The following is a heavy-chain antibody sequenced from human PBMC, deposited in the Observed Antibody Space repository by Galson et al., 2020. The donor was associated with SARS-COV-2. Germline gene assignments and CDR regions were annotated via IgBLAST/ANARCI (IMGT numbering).Heavy chain of an antibody. J-gene: IGHJ6*02. CDR2: ISTSSRYT. CDR3: ARDEGIRGYKCGPLYYGMDV. D-gene: IGHD5-18*01. CDR1: GFPFRTYS. Sequence: GEALKISCAASGFPFRTYSMNWGRLAPGKGLEWGSSISTSSRYTYYADSVKGRFSISRDNPRNSLYLQMNRVRAEDTAVYYCARDEGIRGYKCGPLYYGMDVWGPATTVPGSS. V-gene: IGHV3-21*01.